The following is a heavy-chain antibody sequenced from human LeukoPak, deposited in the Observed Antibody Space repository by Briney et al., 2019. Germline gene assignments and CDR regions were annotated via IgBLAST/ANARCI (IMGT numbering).Heavy chain of an antibody. Sequence: SVKVSCKASGGTFSSYAISWVRQAPGQGLEWMGRIIPIFGTANYAQKFQGRVTITTDESTSTAYIELSSLRSEDTAVYYCARGFDGDGYTYNWFDPWGQGTLVTVSS. CDR1: GGTFSSYA. D-gene: IGHD5-24*01. J-gene: IGHJ5*02. CDR2: IIPIFGTA. V-gene: IGHV1-69*05. CDR3: ARGFDGDGYTYNWFDP.